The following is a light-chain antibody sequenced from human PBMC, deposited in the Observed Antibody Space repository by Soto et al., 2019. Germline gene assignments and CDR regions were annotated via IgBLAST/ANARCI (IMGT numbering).Light chain of an antibody. J-gene: IGKJ1*01. CDR2: WAS. CDR1: HNISYSSDNKNY. Sequence: DIVLTQSPDSLAVSLRERATINCNSSHNISYSSDNKNYLSWYQQRPGQPPKLLFYWASTRESGVPDRFSGSVYGTHFNLTITSLQAEDVAVYYCQQYYSSPPTFGQGTKVDIK. V-gene: IGKV4-1*01. CDR3: QQYYSSPPT.